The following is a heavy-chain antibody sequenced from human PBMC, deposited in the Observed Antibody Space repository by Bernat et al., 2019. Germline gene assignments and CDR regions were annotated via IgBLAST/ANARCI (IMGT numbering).Heavy chain of an antibody. CDR1: GFTFSSSA. CDR3: AKDWGAKDWYNIFDP. CDR2: ISGSGGST. J-gene: IGHJ5*02. Sequence: EVQLLESGRGLVQPGGSLRISCAVSGFTFSSSAMSWVRQPPGKGLEWVSGISGSGGSTFYADSVKGRFTISRDNSKNTLYLQMNSLRAEDTAVYFCAKDWGAKDWYNIFDPWGQGTLVTVSS. V-gene: IGHV3-23*01. D-gene: IGHD1/OR15-1a*01.